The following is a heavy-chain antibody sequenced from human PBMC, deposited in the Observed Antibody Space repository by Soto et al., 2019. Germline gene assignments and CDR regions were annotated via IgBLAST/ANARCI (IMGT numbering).Heavy chain of an antibody. Sequence: SETLSLTCTVSGGSISSSSYYWGWIRQPPGKGLEWIGSIYYSGSTYYNPSLKSRVTISVDTSKNQFSLKLSSVTAADTAVYYCARSGSGYDYWGQGTLVTVSS. CDR2: IYYSGST. CDR1: GGSISSSSYY. CDR3: ARSGSGYDY. D-gene: IGHD3-9*01. V-gene: IGHV4-39*01. J-gene: IGHJ4*02.